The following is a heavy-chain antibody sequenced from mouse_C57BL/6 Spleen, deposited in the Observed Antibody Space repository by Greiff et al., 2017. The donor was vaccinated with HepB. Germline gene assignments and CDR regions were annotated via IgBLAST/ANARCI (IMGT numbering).Heavy chain of an antibody. CDR2: INPNNGGT. J-gene: IGHJ2*01. CDR1: GYTFADYY. D-gene: IGHD1-1*01. Sequence: VQLQQSGPELVKPGASVKISCKASGYTFADYYMNWVKQSHGKSLEWIGDINPNNGGTSYNQKFKGKATLTVDKSSSTAYMELRSLTSEDSAVYYCARFSYGSSDYWGQGTTLTVSS. V-gene: IGHV1-26*01. CDR3: ARFSYGSSDY.